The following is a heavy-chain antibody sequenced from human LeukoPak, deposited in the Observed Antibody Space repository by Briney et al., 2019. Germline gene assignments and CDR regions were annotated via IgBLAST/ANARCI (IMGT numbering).Heavy chain of an antibody. J-gene: IGHJ6*03. Sequence: GGSLRLSCAASGFTFDDYDMTWVRQAPGKGLEWVSSINRNGDSTGYADSVKGRFTISRDNAKNSLYLQMNSLRAEDTALYYCARESYYYGSGSYFPYYYYYYYYVDVWGKGTTVTVSS. D-gene: IGHD3-10*01. CDR3: ARESYYYGSGSYFPYYYYYYYYVDV. CDR2: INRNGDST. V-gene: IGHV3-20*04. CDR1: GFTFDDYD.